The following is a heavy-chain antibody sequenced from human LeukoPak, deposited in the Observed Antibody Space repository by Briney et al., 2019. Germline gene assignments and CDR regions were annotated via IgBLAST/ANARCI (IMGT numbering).Heavy chain of an antibody. D-gene: IGHD1-26*01. J-gene: IGHJ4*02. Sequence: SVKVSCKASGYTFTSYGISWVRQAPGQGLEWMGRIIPILGIANYAQKFQGRVTITADKSTSTVYMELSSLRSEDTAVYYCASTKKEWELERYFDYWGQGTLVTVSS. CDR1: GYTFTSYG. CDR3: ASTKKEWELERYFDY. CDR2: IIPILGIA. V-gene: IGHV1-69*04.